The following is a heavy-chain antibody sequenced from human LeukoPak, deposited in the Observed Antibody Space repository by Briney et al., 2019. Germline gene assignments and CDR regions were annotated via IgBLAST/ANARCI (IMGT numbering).Heavy chain of an antibody. D-gene: IGHD2/OR15-2a*01. CDR2: ISWNSGSI. CDR3: AKDIFLASETGYFDY. Sequence: GGSLRLSCAGSGFTFSGNSLNWVRQAPGKGLGWVSGISWNSGSIGYADSVKGRFTISRDNAKNSLYLQMNSLRAEDTALYYCAKDIFLASETGYFDYWGQGTLVTVSS. J-gene: IGHJ4*02. CDR1: GFTFSGNS. V-gene: IGHV3-9*01.